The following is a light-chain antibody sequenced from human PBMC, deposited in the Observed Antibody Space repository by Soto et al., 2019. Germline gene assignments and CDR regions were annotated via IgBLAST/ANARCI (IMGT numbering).Light chain of an antibody. CDR1: SSDVGGYNY. Sequence: QSALTQPASVSGSPGQSITISCTGTSSDVGGYNYVSWYQHHPGKAPKLLIYNVSDRPSGVSNRFSGSKSGNTASLIISGLQAEDEADYYCNSYTASRTLVFGRGTKLTVL. V-gene: IGLV2-14*03. CDR3: NSYTASRTLV. CDR2: NVS. J-gene: IGLJ2*01.